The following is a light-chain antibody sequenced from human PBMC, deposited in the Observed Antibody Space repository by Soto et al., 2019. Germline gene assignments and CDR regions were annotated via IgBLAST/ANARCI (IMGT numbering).Light chain of an antibody. CDR1: QNVNGN. CDR3: QQRNIWPPVT. CDR2: GAS. J-gene: IGKJ5*01. V-gene: IGKV3-11*01. Sequence: ETVVTQSPATLSVSPGERVTLSCRASQNVNGNLAWYQQKPGQAPRLLIYGASSRATGIPARFSGSGSGTDFTLTIISLEPEDSAVYYCQQRNIWPPVTFGHGTRLEMK.